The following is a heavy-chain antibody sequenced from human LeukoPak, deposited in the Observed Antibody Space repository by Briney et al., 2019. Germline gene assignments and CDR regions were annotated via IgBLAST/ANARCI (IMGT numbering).Heavy chain of an antibody. CDR3: ARGFADIVVVVAATIDY. CDR2: ISSSSSYI. D-gene: IGHD2-15*01. J-gene: IGHJ4*02. Sequence: KPGGSLRLSCAASGFTFSSYSMNWVRQAPGKGLEWVSSISSSSSYIYYADSVKGRFTVSRDNAKNSLYLQMNSLRAEDTAVYYCARGFADIVVVVAATIDYWGQGTLVTVSS. CDR1: GFTFSSYS. V-gene: IGHV3-21*01.